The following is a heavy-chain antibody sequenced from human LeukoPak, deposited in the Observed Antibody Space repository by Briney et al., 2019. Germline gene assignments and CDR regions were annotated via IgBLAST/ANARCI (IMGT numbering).Heavy chain of an antibody. Sequence: ASVKVSCKASGYTFTGYYMHWVRPAPGQGLEWLGWINPNSGGTNYAQKFQGRVTMTRDTSISTAYMELSRLRSDDTAVYYCARDPSTSIAAAGSLWFDPWGQGTLVTVSS. D-gene: IGHD6-13*01. CDR2: INPNSGGT. V-gene: IGHV1-2*02. CDR3: ARDPSTSIAAAGSLWFDP. J-gene: IGHJ5*02. CDR1: GYTFTGYY.